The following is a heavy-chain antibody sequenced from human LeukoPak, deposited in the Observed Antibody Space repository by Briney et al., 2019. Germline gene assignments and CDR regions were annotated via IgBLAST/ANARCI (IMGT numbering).Heavy chain of an antibody. V-gene: IGHV3-11*04. J-gene: IGHJ4*02. Sequence: GRSLRLSCAASGVTFSDYYMSWIRQAPGKGLEWVSYISGSGNTMYYADSVKGRFTISRDNAKNSLYLQMNSLGPEDTAVYYCAGGKWLFLYWGQGTLVTVSS. CDR3: AGGKWLFLY. CDR1: GVTFSDYY. D-gene: IGHD3-22*01. CDR2: ISGSGNTM.